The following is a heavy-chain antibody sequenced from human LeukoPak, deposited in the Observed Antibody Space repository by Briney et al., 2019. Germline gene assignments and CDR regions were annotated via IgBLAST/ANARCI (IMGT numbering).Heavy chain of an antibody. Sequence: PETLSITCTVSGGSISSYYWSWIRQPPGKGLEWIGYIYYSGSTNYNPSLKSRVTISVDTSKNQFSLKLSSVTAADTAVYYCARARTYYYDMGAFDIWGQGAIVTVSS. D-gene: IGHD3-22*01. CDR3: ARARTYYYDMGAFDI. CDR1: GGSISSYY. J-gene: IGHJ3*02. V-gene: IGHV4-59*01. CDR2: IYYSGST.